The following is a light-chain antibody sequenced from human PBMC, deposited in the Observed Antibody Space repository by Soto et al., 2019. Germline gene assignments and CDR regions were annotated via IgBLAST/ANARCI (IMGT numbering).Light chain of an antibody. CDR1: QSVGSQ. CDR3: LQYNNWPPIT. J-gene: IGKJ5*01. Sequence: EIVLTQSPATLSLSPGERAALSCRASQSVGSQLAWYQQKPGQAPRLLIYGASTRATGIPDRFSGSGSGTEFTLTISSLQSEDFAVYYCLQYNNWPPITFGQGTRLENK. V-gene: IGKV3D-15*01. CDR2: GAS.